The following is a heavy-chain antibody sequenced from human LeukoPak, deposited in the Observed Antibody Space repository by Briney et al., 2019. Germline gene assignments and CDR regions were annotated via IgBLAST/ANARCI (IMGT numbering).Heavy chain of an antibody. CDR1: GYTFTGYY. J-gene: IGHJ4*02. Sequence: ASVKGSCKASGYTFTGYYMHWVRQAPGQGLEWMGWINPNSGGTNYAQKFQGRVTMTRDTSISTAYMELSRLRSDDTAVYYCARSFLEWLSNFDYWGQGTLVTVSS. D-gene: IGHD3-3*01. V-gene: IGHV1-2*02. CDR2: INPNSGGT. CDR3: ARSFLEWLSNFDY.